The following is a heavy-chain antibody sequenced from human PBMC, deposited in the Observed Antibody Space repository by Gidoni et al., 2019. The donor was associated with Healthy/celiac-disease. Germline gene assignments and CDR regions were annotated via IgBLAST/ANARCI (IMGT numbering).Heavy chain of an antibody. J-gene: IGHJ4*02. V-gene: IGHV3-30-3*01. CDR1: GFTFSSYA. CDR2: ISYDGSNK. CDR3: ARTYYDSSAKRDY. Sequence: QVQLVESGGGVVQPGRSLRLSCAASGFTFSSYAMHWVRQAPGKGLEWVAVISYDGSNKYYADSVKGRFTISRDNSKNTLYLQMNSLRAEDTAVYYCARTYYDSSAKRDYWGQGTLVTVSS. D-gene: IGHD3-22*01.